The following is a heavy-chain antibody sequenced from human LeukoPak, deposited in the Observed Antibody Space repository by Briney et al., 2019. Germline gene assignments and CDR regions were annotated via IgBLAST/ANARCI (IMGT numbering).Heavy chain of an antibody. J-gene: IGHJ4*02. V-gene: IGHV3-73*01. CDR2: IRSKANSYAT. D-gene: IGHD6-13*01. CDR1: GFTFSGSA. Sequence: AGRSLRLSCAASGFTFSGSAMHWVRQASGKGLEWVGRIRSKANSYATAYAASVKGRFTISRDDSKNTAYLQMNSLKTEDTAVYYCTTPVIAAAGTYWGQGTLVTVSS. CDR3: TTPVIAAAGTY.